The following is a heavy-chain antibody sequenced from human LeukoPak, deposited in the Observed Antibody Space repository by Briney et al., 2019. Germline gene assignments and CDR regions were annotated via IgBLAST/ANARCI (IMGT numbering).Heavy chain of an antibody. V-gene: IGHV3-23*01. CDR1: GFTFSSYA. J-gene: IGHJ5*02. CDR3: ARAQYYYDSSTWFDP. Sequence: PGGSLRLSCAASGFTFSSYAMSWVRQAPGKGLEWVSAISGSGGSTYYADSVKGRFTISRDNSKNTLYLQMNSLRAEDTAVYYCARAQYYYDSSTWFDPWGQGTLVTVSS. D-gene: IGHD3-22*01. CDR2: ISGSGGST.